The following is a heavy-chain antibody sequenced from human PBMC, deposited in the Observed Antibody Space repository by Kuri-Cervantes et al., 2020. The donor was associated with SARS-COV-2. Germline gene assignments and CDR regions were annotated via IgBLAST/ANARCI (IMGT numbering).Heavy chain of an antibody. D-gene: IGHD3-10*01. CDR1: GFTFTSSA. Sequence: SVKVSCKASGFTFTSSAMQWVRQARGQRLEWIGWIVVGSGNTNYAQKFQERVTITRDMSTSTAYMELSSLRSEDTAVYYCAVRCGSGSYYLPDYWGQGTLVTVSS. CDR2: IVVGSGNT. CDR3: AVRCGSGSYYLPDY. V-gene: IGHV1-58*02. J-gene: IGHJ4*02.